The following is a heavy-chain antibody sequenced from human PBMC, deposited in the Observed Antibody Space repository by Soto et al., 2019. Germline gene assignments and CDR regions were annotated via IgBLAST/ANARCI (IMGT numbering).Heavy chain of an antibody. CDR1: GYTLTELS. J-gene: IGHJ5*02. CDR3: ATTFRGDDWFDP. CDR2: FDPEDGET. D-gene: IGHD3-10*01. Sequence: ASVTVSCKVSGYTLTELSMHWVRQAPGKGLEWMGGFDPEDGETIYAQKFQGRVTMTEDTSTDTAYMELSSLRSEDTAVYYCATTFRGDDWFDPWGQGTLVTVSS. V-gene: IGHV1-24*01.